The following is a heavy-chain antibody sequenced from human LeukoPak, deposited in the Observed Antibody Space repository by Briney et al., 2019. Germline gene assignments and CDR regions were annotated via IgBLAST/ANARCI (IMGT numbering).Heavy chain of an antibody. CDR2: INTDGSST. D-gene: IGHD6-13*01. Sequence: GGSLRLSCAASGFTVSGSWMHWVRQAPGKGLVWVSRINTDGSSTTYADSVKGRFTISRDNANNTLYLQMNSLRGEDTAVYYCARGSSWPDYWGQGTLVTVS. V-gene: IGHV3-74*01. CDR3: ARGSSWPDY. CDR1: GFTVSGSW. J-gene: IGHJ4*02.